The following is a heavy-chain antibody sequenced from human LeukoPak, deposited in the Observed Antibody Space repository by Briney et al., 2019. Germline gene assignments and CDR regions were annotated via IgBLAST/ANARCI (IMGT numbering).Heavy chain of an antibody. J-gene: IGHJ4*02. CDR1: GFTFSSYW. CDR3: ARARQLGRPALDY. D-gene: IGHD6-6*01. CDR2: INSDGSST. Sequence: GGSLRLSCAASGFTFSSYWMHWVRQAPGKGLVWVSRINSDGSSTSYADSVKGRFTISRDNAKNSLYLQMNSLRAEDTAVYYCARARQLGRPALDYWGQGTLVTVSS. V-gene: IGHV3-74*01.